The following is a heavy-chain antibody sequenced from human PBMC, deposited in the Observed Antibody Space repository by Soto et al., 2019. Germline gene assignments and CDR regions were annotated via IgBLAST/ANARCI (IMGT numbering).Heavy chain of an antibody. CDR2: IYYRGST. CDR3: ASEVVAEWYFYMDV. D-gene: IGHD2-15*01. V-gene: IGHV4-31*03. Sequence: SETLSLTCTVSGGSISSGGYYWSWIRQHPGKGLEWIGYIYYRGSTYYNPSLKSRVTISVDTSKNKFTLKLRSVTAADTTMNNCASEVVAEWYFYMDVWGKGTTVTVSS. J-gene: IGHJ6*03. CDR1: GGSISSGGYY.